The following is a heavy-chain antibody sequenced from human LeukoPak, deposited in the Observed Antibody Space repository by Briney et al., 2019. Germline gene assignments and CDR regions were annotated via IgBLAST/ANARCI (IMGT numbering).Heavy chain of an antibody. CDR1: GYAFTNYA. J-gene: IGHJ4*02. CDR2: INTNAGNP. Sequence: ASVKVSCKASGYAFTNYAINWVRQAPGQGLEWMGWINTNAGNPRYAQGFTGRFGFSLDTSVSTTYLHITSLEAEDTAVYYCARDYRDDSSGYSFDYWGQGTLVTVSS. CDR3: ARDYRDDSSGYSFDY. V-gene: IGHV7-4-1*02. D-gene: IGHD3-22*01.